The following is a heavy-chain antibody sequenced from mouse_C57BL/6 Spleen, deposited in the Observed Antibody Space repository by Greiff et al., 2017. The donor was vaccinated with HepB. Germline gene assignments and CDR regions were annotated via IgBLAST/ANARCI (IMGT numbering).Heavy chain of an antibody. J-gene: IGHJ1*03. CDR3: ARGTTVVAPYWYFDV. CDR2: INPSSGYT. V-gene: IGHV1-4*01. CDR1: GYTFTSYT. D-gene: IGHD1-1*01. Sequence: QVQLKQSGAELARPGASVKMSCKASGYTFTSYTMHWVKQRPGQGLEWIGYINPSSGYTKYNQKFKDKATLTADKSSSTAYMQLSSLTSEDSAVYYCARGTTVVAPYWYFDVWGTGTTVTVSS.